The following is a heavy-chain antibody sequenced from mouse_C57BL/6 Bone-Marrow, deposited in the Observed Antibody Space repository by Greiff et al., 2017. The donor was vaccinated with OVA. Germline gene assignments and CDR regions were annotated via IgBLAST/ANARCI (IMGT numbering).Heavy chain of an antibody. CDR3: ASLTTVVAY. Sequence: DVKLVESGGDLVKPGGSLKLSCAASGFTFSSYGMSWVRQTPDKRLEWVATISSGGSYTYYPDSVKGRFTISRDNAKNTLYLQMSSLKSEDTAMYYCASLTTVVAYWGQGTTLTVSS. CDR1: GFTFSSYG. V-gene: IGHV5-6*02. J-gene: IGHJ2*01. CDR2: ISSGGSYT. D-gene: IGHD1-1*01.